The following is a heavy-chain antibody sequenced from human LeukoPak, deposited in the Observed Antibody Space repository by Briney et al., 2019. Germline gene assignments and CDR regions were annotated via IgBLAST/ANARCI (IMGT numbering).Heavy chain of an antibody. CDR2: IIHIWGRA. Sequence: ASVKVSCKASGGTFSSYAISGVRQAPGQGVGGRGGIIHIWGRADYAQKFQGRVTVTEDESRSKAYMELSSLRSEDTAVYYCARRTIAASGPYWYFDLWGRGTLVTVSS. CDR1: GGTFSSYA. J-gene: IGHJ2*01. CDR3: ARRTIAASGPYWYFDL. V-gene: IGHV1-69*13. D-gene: IGHD6-13*01.